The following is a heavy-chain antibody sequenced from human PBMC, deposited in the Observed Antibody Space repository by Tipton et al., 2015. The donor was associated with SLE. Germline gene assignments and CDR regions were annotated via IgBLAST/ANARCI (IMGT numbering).Heavy chain of an antibody. D-gene: IGHD2-15*01. Sequence: QSGAEVKKPGASVKVSCKASGYTFTSYGISWVRQAPGQGLEWMGGIIPILGIANYAQKFQGRVTITTDESTSKAYMELSSLRSGDAAVYYCATGEWVAATLRYCYGMDVWGQGTTVAVSS. J-gene: IGHJ6*02. CDR1: GYTFTSYG. CDR3: ATGEWVAATLRYCYGMDV. CDR2: IIPILGIA. V-gene: IGHV1-69*10.